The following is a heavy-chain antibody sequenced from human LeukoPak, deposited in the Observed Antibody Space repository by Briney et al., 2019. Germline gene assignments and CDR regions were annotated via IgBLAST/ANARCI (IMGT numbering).Heavy chain of an antibody. J-gene: IGHJ3*02. Sequence: GGSLRLSCAASGFTFSDYYMSWIRQAPGKGLEWVSYISSSGSTIYYADSAKGRFTISRDNAKNSLYLQMNSLRAEDTAVYYCARALSSSWYMAAFDIWGQGTMVTVSS. D-gene: IGHD6-13*01. CDR3: ARALSSSWYMAAFDI. CDR2: ISSSGSTI. CDR1: GFTFSDYY. V-gene: IGHV3-11*04.